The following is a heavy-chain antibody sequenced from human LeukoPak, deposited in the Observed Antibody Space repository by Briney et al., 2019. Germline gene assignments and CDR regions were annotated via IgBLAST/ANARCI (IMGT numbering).Heavy chain of an antibody. CDR3: ARDRGGSYSLYFDY. CDR1: GYTFTSYG. V-gene: IGHV1-18*01. D-gene: IGHD1-26*01. J-gene: IGHJ4*02. Sequence: ASVKVSCKASGYTFTSYGISWVRQAPGQGLEWMGWISAYNGNTNYAQKLQGRVTMTTDTSTSTAYMELRSLRPDDTAVYYCARDRGGSYSLYFDYWGQGTLVTVSS. CDR2: ISAYNGNT.